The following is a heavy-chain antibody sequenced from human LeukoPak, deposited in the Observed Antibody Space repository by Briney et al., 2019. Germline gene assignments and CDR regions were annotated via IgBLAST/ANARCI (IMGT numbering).Heavy chain of an antibody. D-gene: IGHD6-19*01. CDR1: GGTFSSYA. Sequence: SVKVSCKASGGTFSSYAISWVRQAPGQGLEWMGRIIPIFGTANYAQKFQVRVTITTDESTSTAYMELSSLRSEDTAVYYCAREAAGGGWSYYYYYMDVWGKGTTVTVSS. J-gene: IGHJ6*03. V-gene: IGHV1-69*05. CDR2: IIPIFGTA. CDR3: AREAAGGGWSYYYYYMDV.